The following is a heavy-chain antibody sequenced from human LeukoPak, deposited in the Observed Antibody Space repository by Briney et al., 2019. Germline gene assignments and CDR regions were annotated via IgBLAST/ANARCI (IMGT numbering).Heavy chain of an antibody. CDR3: ARAEYSSSSASWYFDY. J-gene: IGHJ4*02. V-gene: IGHV4-59*01. Sequence: SETLSLTCTVSGGSISSYYWSWIRQPPGKGLEWIGYIYYSGSTNYNPSLKSRVTISVDTSKNQFSLKLSSVTAADTAVYYCARAEYSSSSASWYFDYWGQGTLVTVSS. CDR1: GGSISSYY. D-gene: IGHD6-13*01. CDR2: IYYSGST.